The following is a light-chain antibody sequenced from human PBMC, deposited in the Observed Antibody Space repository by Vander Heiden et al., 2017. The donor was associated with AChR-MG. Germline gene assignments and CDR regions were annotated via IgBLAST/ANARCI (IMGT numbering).Light chain of an antibody. CDR1: QIISRN. CDR2: GAS. J-gene: IGKJ2*01. V-gene: IGKV3-15*01. Sequence: EIVMTQSPATLSVSPGETATLSCRASQIISRNLAWYQQKPGQAPRLLIYGASSRATGIPARFSGSGYGTEFSLTISSLQSEDFAVYYCHQDNDWPLYTFGQGTKLEIK. CDR3: HQDNDWPLYT.